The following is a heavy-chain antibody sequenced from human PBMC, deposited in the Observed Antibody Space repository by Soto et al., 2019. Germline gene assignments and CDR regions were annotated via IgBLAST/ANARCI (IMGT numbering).Heavy chain of an antibody. Sequence: EVQLLESGGGLVQPGGSLRLSCAASGFTFSSYAMSWVRQAPGKGLEWVSAISGSGVSKYYADSVKGRFTISRDNPKNTLYLQMNSLRAEDTAVYYCATYSSGWQGEYYFDYRGQGTLVTVSS. J-gene: IGHJ4*02. CDR2: ISGSGVSK. CDR3: ATYSSGWQGEYYFDY. CDR1: GFTFSSYA. V-gene: IGHV3-23*01. D-gene: IGHD6-19*01.